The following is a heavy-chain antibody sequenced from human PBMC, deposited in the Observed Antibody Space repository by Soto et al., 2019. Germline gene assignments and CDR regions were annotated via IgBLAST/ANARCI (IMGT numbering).Heavy chain of an antibody. CDR2: ISGSGGST. V-gene: IGHV3-23*01. CDR1: GFTFSSYA. CDR3: AKEQLAQINYYYYYYGMDV. J-gene: IGHJ6*02. D-gene: IGHD6-6*01. Sequence: PGGSLRLSCAASGFTFSSYAMSWVRQAPGKGLEWVSAISGSGGSTYYADSVKGRFTISRDNSKNTLYLQMNSLRAEDTAVYYCAKEQLAQINYYYYYYGMDVWGQGTTVTVSS.